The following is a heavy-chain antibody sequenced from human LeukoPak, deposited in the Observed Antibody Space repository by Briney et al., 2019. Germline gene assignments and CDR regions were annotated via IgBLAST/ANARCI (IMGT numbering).Heavy chain of an antibody. CDR1: GFTFSSYS. CDR3: ARELRITMVRGVIYADY. D-gene: IGHD3-10*01. J-gene: IGHJ4*02. Sequence: PGGSLRLSXAASGFTFSSYSMNWVRQAPGKGLEWVSSISSSSSYIYYADSVKGRFTISRDNAKNSLYLQMNSLRAEDTAVYYCARELRITMVRGVIYADYWGQGTLVTVSS. CDR2: ISSSSSYI. V-gene: IGHV3-21*01.